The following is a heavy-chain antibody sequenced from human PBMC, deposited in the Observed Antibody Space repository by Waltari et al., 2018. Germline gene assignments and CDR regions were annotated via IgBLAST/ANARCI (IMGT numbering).Heavy chain of an antibody. CDR1: GCSISSSY. CDR2: IYYSGST. J-gene: IGHJ2*01. D-gene: IGHD6-13*01. V-gene: IGHV4-59*01. Sequence: QVQLQESGPGLVKPSETLSLTCTVSGCSISSSYWSWIRQPPGKGLEWIGYIYYSGSTNYNPSLKSRVTISVDTSKNQFSLKLSSVTAADTAVYYCARGGSDSSSWYEYWYFDLWGRGTLVTVSS. CDR3: ARGGSDSSSWYEYWYFDL.